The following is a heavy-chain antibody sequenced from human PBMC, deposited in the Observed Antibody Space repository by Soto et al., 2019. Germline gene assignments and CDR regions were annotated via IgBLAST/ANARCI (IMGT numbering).Heavy chain of an antibody. Sequence: QVQLQESGPGLVKPSETLSLTCTVSGGSISSYYWSWIRQPPGKGLEWIGYIYYSGSTNYNPSLKSRVTISVDTSKNQFSLKLSSVTAADTAVDYCARESSGHYYFDYWGQGTLVTVSS. CDR3: ARESSGHYYFDY. D-gene: IGHD3-22*01. CDR2: IYYSGST. CDR1: GGSISSYY. J-gene: IGHJ4*02. V-gene: IGHV4-59*01.